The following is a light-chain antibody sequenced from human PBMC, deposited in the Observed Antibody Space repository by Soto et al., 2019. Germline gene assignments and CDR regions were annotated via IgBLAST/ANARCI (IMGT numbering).Light chain of an antibody. CDR2: DNN. J-gene: IGLJ2*01. CDR3: GTWDSSLSAVV. V-gene: IGLV1-51*01. CDR1: SSDVSGYNY. Sequence: QSVLTQPASVSGSPGQSITISCTGTSSDVSGYNYVSWYQQLPGTAPKLLIYDNNKRPSGIPDRFSGSKSGTSATLGITGLQTGDEADYYCGTWDSSLSAVVFGGGTKVTV.